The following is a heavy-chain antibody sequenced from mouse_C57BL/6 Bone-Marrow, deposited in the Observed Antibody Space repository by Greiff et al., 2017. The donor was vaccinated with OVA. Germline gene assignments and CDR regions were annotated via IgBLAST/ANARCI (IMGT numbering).Heavy chain of an antibody. CDR1: GYSFTSYY. CDR3: ASTVVAPFDY. D-gene: IGHD1-1*01. Sequence: QVQLQQSGPELVKPGASVKISCKASGYSFTSYYIHWVKQRPGQGLEWIGWIYPGSGNTKYNEKFKGKATLTADTSSSTAYMQLSSLTSEDSAVYYCASTVVAPFDYWGQGTTLTVSS. J-gene: IGHJ2*01. V-gene: IGHV1-66*01. CDR2: IYPGSGNT.